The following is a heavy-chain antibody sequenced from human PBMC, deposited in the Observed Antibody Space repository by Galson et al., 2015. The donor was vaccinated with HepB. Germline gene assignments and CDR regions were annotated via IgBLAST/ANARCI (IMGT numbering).Heavy chain of an antibody. CDR2: IGTDGDST. J-gene: IGHJ4*02. D-gene: IGHD6-13*01. CDR1: GFTFSSYA. CDR3: AREQSSSWYFFDL. Sequence: SLRLSCAASGFTFSSYAMHWVRQAPGKGLEYISAIGTDGDSTNYADSVKGRFTISRDNSKNTLYLQMGSLRGEDMALYYCAREQSSSWYFFDLWGQGTLVTVSS. V-gene: IGHV3-64*02.